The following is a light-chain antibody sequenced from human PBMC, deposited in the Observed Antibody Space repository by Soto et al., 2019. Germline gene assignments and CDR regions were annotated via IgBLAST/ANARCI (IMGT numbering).Light chain of an antibody. CDR2: RNN. V-gene: IGLV1-47*01. CDR1: SSNIGSKY. J-gene: IGLJ2*01. CDR3: AAWDSNLGGPA. Sequence: QVVVTQPPSASGTPGQRVTISCSGSSSNIGSKYVYWYQQLPGTAPKLLMYRNNQRPSGVPDRFSGSKSGTSASLAISGLRSEDEADYHCAAWDSNLGGPAFGGGTKLTVL.